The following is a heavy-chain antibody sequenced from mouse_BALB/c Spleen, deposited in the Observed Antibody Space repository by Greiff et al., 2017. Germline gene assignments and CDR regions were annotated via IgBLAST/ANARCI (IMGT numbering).Heavy chain of an antibody. CDR2: ISDGGSYT. CDR1: GFTFSDYY. Sequence: EVQLVESGGGLVKPGGSLKLSCAASGFTFSDYYMYWVRQTPEKRLEWVATISDGGSYTYYPDSVKGRFTISRDNAKNNLYLQMSSLKSEDTAMYYCARDRGYGTLYYYAMDYWGQGTSVTVSS. J-gene: IGHJ4*01. D-gene: IGHD1-1*01. CDR3: ARDRGYGTLYYYAMDY. V-gene: IGHV5-4*02.